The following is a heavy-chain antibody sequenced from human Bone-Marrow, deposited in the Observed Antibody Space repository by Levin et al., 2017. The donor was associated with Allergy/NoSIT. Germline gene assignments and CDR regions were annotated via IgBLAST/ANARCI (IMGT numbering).Heavy chain of an antibody. Sequence: SETLSLTCTVSGDSISNGNYYWGWIRQSPGQGLEWIGSIYYSASAYYSGNTYYSPSFESRVSISVDTSTNQFSLNLNSVTAADTAVYYCARTKSSGLSLDLTFFDYWGQGTLVSVSS. CDR2: IYYSASAYYSGNT. CDR3: ARTKSSGLSLDLTFFDY. J-gene: IGHJ4*02. V-gene: IGHV4-39*01. D-gene: IGHD6-19*01. CDR1: GDSISNGNYY.